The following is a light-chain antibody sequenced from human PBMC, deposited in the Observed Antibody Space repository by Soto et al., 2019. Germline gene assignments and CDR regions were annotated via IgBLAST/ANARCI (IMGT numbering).Light chain of an antibody. CDR2: GAS. Sequence: DFQLTQSPSSLSASVGDRVTITCRASHSISSFLNWYQQKPGKAPRLLIYGASSLQRGVPSRFSCSGSGTEFTLTISSLQPEDFATYYRQQLSNSLMSTFGQGTHLEIK. J-gene: IGKJ2*01. CDR3: QQLSNSLMST. V-gene: IGKV1-39*01. CDR1: HSISSF.